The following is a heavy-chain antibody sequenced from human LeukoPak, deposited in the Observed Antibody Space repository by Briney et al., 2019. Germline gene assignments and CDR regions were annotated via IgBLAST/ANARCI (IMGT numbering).Heavy chain of an antibody. Sequence: SETLSLTCAVYGGSFSGSYWSWIRQPPGKGLEWIGEINLSESTNDNPSLKSRVTISGDTSKNQFSLKLSSVTAADTAVYYCARGQYYYDSSVSHVYYDYWGQGTLVTVSS. V-gene: IGHV4-34*01. D-gene: IGHD3-22*01. J-gene: IGHJ4*02. CDR1: GGSFSGSY. CDR3: ARGQYYYDSSVSHVYYDY. CDR2: INLSEST.